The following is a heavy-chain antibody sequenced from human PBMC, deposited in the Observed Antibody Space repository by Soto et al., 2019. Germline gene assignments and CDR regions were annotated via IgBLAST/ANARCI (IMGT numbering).Heavy chain of an antibody. Sequence: AAVKVSFKASWYTFTSFDINWVRQATGQGLEWMGWMNPNSGNTGDAQKFQGRVTMTRNTSISTAYMELSSLRSEDTAVYYCARGRGNIAVAEGPWGQGTLVTVS. CDR1: WYTFTSFD. D-gene: IGHD6-19*01. CDR2: MNPNSGNT. J-gene: IGHJ5*02. V-gene: IGHV1-8*01. CDR3: ARGRGNIAVAEGP.